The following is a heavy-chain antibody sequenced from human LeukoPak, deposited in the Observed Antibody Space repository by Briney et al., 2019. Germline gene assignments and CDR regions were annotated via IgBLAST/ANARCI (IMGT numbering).Heavy chain of an antibody. Sequence: ASVKVSCKASGYTFTSYGISWVRQAPGQGLERMGWISAYNGNTNYAQKLQGRVTMTTDTSTSTAYMELRSLRSDDTAVYYCAREKGPGYDILTGYYLPGWFDPWGQGTLVTVSS. CDR3: AREKGPGYDILTGYYLPGWFDP. CDR1: GYTFTSYG. V-gene: IGHV1-18*01. CDR2: ISAYNGNT. J-gene: IGHJ5*02. D-gene: IGHD3-9*01.